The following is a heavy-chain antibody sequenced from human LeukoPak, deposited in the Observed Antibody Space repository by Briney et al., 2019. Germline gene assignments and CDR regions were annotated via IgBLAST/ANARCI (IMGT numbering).Heavy chain of an antibody. CDR1: GGTFSSYT. J-gene: IGHJ4*02. CDR3: ARETDYYDSSCYSYYFDY. V-gene: IGHV1-69*04. D-gene: IGHD3-22*01. Sequence: SVKVSCKASGGTFSSYTISWVRQAPAQGLEWMGRIIPILGIANYAQKLQGRVTMTTDTSTSTAYMELRSLRSDDTAVYYCARETDYYDSSCYSYYFDYWGQGTLVTVSS. CDR2: IIPILGIA.